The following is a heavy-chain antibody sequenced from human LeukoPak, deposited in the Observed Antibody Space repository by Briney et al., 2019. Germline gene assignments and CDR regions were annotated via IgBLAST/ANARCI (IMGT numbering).Heavy chain of an antibody. Sequence: PGGSLRLSCAVSGFTVSNDYMSWVRQAPGKGLEWVSVIYGGGDTYYADSVRGRFTISRDNFENTLFLQMDSLGPEDTAVYYCTRLLPSSHHFFDSWGQGTLVTVSS. J-gene: IGHJ4*02. V-gene: IGHV3-53*01. CDR1: GFTVSNDY. D-gene: IGHD6-6*01. CDR3: TRLLPSSHHFFDS. CDR2: IYGGGDT.